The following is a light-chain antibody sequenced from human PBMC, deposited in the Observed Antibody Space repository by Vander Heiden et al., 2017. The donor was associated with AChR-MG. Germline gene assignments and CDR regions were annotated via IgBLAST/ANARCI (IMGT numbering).Light chain of an antibody. CDR2: NTS. CDR1: SSNIGTNT. V-gene: IGLV1-44*01. Sequence: QSVLTQPPSVSETPGQRVTISCSGSSSNIGTNTVNWYQQFPGTAPKLLIYNTSKRPSGVPDRFSASKSGTSASLVISGLQSEDEADYYCVGKDDRVDAWVFGGGTRLTVL. J-gene: IGLJ3*02. CDR3: VGKDDRVDAWV.